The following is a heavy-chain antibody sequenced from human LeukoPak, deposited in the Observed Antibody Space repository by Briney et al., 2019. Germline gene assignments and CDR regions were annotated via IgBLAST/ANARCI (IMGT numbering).Heavy chain of an antibody. Sequence: GGSLRLSCAASGFAFSDFSMNWVRQAPGKGLEWFANTRGSGSGMGSGNYYAVSVKGRFTISRDDAKNSLYLQMNSLRAEDTAFYYCARDDNWGFDYWGQGALVTVSS. J-gene: IGHJ4*02. CDR3: ARDDNWGFDY. V-gene: IGHV3-21*05. CDR1: GFAFSDFS. CDR2: TRGSGSGM. D-gene: IGHD7-27*01.